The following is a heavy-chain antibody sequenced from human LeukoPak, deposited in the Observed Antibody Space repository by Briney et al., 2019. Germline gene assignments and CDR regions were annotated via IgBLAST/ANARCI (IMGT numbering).Heavy chain of an antibody. CDR2: INAGNGNT. CDR3: TCSTSPSGAFGY. D-gene: IGHD2-2*01. V-gene: IGHV1-3*01. J-gene: IGHJ4*02. CDR1: GYTFTSYA. Sequence: ASVKVSCKASGYTFTSYAMHRVRQAPGQRLEWMGWINAGNGNTKYSQKFQGRVTITRDTSASTAYMELSSLRSEDTAVYYCTCSTSPSGAFGYWGQGTLVTVSS.